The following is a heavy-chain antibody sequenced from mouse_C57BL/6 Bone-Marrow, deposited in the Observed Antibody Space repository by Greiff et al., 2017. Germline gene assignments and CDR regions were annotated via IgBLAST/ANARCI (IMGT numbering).Heavy chain of an antibody. Sequence: EVQVVESGGDLVKPGGSLKLSCEASGFTFSSYGMSWVRQTPDKGLEWVATISSGGSYTYYPDSVKGRFTISRDNAKNTLYLQLSSLKSEDTAMYCCAGHHAEFAYWGQGTLVTVSA. CDR3: AGHHAEFAY. CDR1: GFTFSSYG. CDR2: ISSGGSYT. V-gene: IGHV5-6*01. J-gene: IGHJ3*01.